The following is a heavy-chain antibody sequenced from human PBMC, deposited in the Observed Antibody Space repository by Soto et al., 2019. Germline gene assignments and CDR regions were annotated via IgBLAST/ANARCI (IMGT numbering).Heavy chain of an antibody. J-gene: IGHJ4*02. D-gene: IGHD3-16*01. CDR2: IYWNDDK. Sequence: QITLKESGPTLVKPTQTLTLTCTFSGFSLSTRGLGVGWIRQPPGKALEWLALIYWNDDKRYSPSLRNRLTIPPDPSKNQVVLTKANQDPGDTAKYFCAHREARASAGGEDYWGQGTPGTGSS. V-gene: IGHV2-5*01. CDR3: AHREARASAGGEDY. CDR1: GFSLSTRGLG.